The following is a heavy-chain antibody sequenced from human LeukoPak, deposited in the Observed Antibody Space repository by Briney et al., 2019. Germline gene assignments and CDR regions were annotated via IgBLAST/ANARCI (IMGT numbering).Heavy chain of an antibody. CDR1: GGSISSYY. Sequence: SETLSLTCTVSGGSISSYYWIWIRQPPGKGLEWIGFIYYNGNTNYNPSLKSRVTISEDSSKSQSSLKLTSVTAADTAVYHCARGVAGSGSTPKYWGQGTLVTVSS. V-gene: IGHV4-59*01. CDR3: ARGVAGSGSTPKY. J-gene: IGHJ4*02. CDR2: IYYNGNT. D-gene: IGHD1-26*01.